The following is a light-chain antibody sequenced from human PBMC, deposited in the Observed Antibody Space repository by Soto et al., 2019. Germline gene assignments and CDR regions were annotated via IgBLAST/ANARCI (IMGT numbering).Light chain of an antibody. CDR2: EDS. V-gene: IGLV2-23*01. CDR1: SSDVGSYNL. J-gene: IGLJ1*01. CDR3: CSYAGSSTYV. Sequence: QSSLTQPASVSGSPGQSITISCTGTSSDVGSYNLVSWYQQHPGKAPKLMIYEDSKRPSRVSNRFSGSKSGNTASLTMSGLQAEDEADYYCCSYAGSSTYVFGTGTKLTVL.